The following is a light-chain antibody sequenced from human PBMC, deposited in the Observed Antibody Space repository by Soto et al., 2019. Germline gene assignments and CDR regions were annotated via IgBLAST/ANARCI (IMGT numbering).Light chain of an antibody. CDR2: DAS. V-gene: IGKV3-11*01. CDR1: QSVSSN. CDR3: QQRSNWPSIT. Sequence: EIVMTQSPATLSVSPGERVTLSCRASQSVSSNLVWYHQKPGQAPRLLIYDASTRATGIPARYSGSGSGTEFNFTINSLEPEDFAVYYCQQRSNWPSITFGQGTRLEIK. J-gene: IGKJ5*01.